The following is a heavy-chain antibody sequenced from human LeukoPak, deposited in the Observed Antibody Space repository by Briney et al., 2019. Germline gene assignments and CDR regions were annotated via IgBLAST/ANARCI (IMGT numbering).Heavy chain of an antibody. J-gene: IGHJ4*02. D-gene: IGHD5-24*01. V-gene: IGHV1-69*05. CDR2: IILIFGTA. CDR3: ARGEGRRDGYNPLPY. Sequence: SVKVSCKASGGTFSSYAISWVRQAPGQGLEWMGGIILIFGTANYAQKFQGRVTITTDESTSTAYMELSSLRSEDTAVYYCARGEGRRDGYNPLPYWGQGTLVTVSS. CDR1: GGTFSSYA.